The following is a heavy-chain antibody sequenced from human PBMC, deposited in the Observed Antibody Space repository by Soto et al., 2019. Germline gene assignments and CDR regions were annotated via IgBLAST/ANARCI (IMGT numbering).Heavy chain of an antibody. Sequence: SETLSLTCTVSGSSINSSGYYWGWIRQPPGKGLEWIGSMFYGVSTYYNPSLKSRVTVSVDTSKNQFSLNLRSVTAADTAVYYCARLPSRHLVDYWGQGTQVTSPQ. D-gene: IGHD3-3*02. CDR2: MFYGVST. CDR1: GSSINSSGYY. CDR3: ARLPSRHLVDY. V-gene: IGHV4-39*01. J-gene: IGHJ4*02.